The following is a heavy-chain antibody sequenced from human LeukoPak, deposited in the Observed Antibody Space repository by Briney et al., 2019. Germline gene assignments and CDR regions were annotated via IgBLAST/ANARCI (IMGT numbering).Heavy chain of an antibody. D-gene: IGHD2-15*01. CDR2: IYTSGST. J-gene: IGHJ5*02. CDR1: GGSISSYY. V-gene: IGHV4-4*07. CDR3: ARGNVVVVAATLGNWFDP. Sequence: TSETMSLTCTVSGGSISSYYWSWIRQPAGKGLEWIGRIYTSGSTNYNPSLKSRVTMSVDTSKNQFSLKLSSVTAADTAVYYCARGNVVVVAATLGNWFDPWGQGTLVTVSS.